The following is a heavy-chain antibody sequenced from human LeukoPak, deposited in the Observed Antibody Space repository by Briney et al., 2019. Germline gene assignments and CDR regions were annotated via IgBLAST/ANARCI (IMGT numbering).Heavy chain of an antibody. V-gene: IGHV4-61*02. CDR2: IYTSGST. CDR1: GGSISSGSYY. D-gene: IGHD3-22*01. J-gene: IGHJ5*02. CDR3: ARAAGGRYYDSSGYYPRYNWFDP. Sequence: PSETLSLTCAVSGGSISSGSYYWSWIRQPAGKGLEWIGRIYTSGSTNYNPSLKSRVTISVDTSKNQFSLKLSSVTAADTAVYYCARAAGGRYYDSSGYYPRYNWFDPWGRGTLVTVSS.